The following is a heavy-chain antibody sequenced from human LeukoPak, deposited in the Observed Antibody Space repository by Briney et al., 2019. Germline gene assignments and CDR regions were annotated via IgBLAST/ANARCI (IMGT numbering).Heavy chain of an antibody. Sequence: PSETLSLTCAVYGGSFSGYYRSWIRQPPGKGLEWIGEINHSGSTNYNPSLKSRVTISVDTSKNQFSLKLSSVTAADTAVYYCARARAVGATGWFDYWGQGTLVTVSS. CDR1: GGSFSGYY. V-gene: IGHV4-34*01. CDR2: INHSGST. D-gene: IGHD1-26*01. J-gene: IGHJ4*02. CDR3: ARARAVGATGWFDY.